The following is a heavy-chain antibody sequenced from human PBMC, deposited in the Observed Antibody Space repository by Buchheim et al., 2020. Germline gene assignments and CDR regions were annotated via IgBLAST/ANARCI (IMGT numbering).Heavy chain of an antibody. J-gene: IGHJ4*02. Sequence: EVHLVESGGGLVQPGGSPRLSCAASGFTFSSYPMSWVRQAPGKGLEWVSAISGSGAGTSYADSVKGRFTMSRDNSKNTLYLQMNSLRAEDTAVYYCAKERGGYYGLPDYWGQGTL. CDR3: AKERGGYYGLPDY. CDR2: ISGSGAGT. D-gene: IGHD3-22*01. CDR1: GFTFSSYP. V-gene: IGHV3-23*04.